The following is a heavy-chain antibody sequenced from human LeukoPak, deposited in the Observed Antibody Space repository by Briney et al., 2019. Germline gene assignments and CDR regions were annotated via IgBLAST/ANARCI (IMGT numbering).Heavy chain of an antibody. J-gene: IGHJ5*02. CDR2: INSDGSST. D-gene: IGHD3-10*01. Sequence: GGSLRLSCAASGFTFSSYWMHWVRQAPGKGLVWVSRINSDGSSTSYADSVKGRFTISRDNAKNSLYLQMNSLRAEDTAVYYCARAGNYYGRHTNWFDPWGQGTLVTVSS. CDR1: GFTFSSYW. V-gene: IGHV3-74*01. CDR3: ARAGNYYGRHTNWFDP.